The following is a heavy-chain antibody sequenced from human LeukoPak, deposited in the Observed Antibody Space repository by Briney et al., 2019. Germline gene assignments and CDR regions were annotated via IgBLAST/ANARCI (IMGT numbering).Heavy chain of an antibody. D-gene: IGHD3-10*01. V-gene: IGHV2-70*11. Sequence: SGPALVKPTQTLTLTCTFSGFSFSTSGMCVSWIRQPPGKALEWLARIDWAEDKYYSTSLKTRLTISQDTSKNQVVLTMTNMDPVDTATYYCARKHYRAYYFDYWGQGTLVTVSS. CDR2: IDWAEDK. CDR3: ARKHYRAYYFDY. J-gene: IGHJ4*02. CDR1: GFSFSTSGMC.